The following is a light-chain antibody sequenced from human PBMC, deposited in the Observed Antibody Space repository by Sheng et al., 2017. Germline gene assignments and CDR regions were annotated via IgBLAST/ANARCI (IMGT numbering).Light chain of an antibody. J-gene: IGKJ4*01. Sequence: DIQMTQSPSTLSASVGDRVTITCRASQSISSWLAWYQQKPGKAPKLLIYAASSLQSGVPSRFSGSGSGTDFTLTISSLQPEDFATYYCQLSSSPFTFGGGTKVEIK. CDR1: QSISSW. CDR2: AAS. CDR3: QLSSSPFT. V-gene: IGKV1-39*01.